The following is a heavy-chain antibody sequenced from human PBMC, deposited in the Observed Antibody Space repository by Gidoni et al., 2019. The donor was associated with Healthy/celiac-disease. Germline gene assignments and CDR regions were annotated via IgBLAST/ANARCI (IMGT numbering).Heavy chain of an antibody. CDR1: GGSISSYY. CDR3: ARVLRFLEWKPLRVAFDI. CDR2: MYYRGST. J-gene: IGHJ3*02. D-gene: IGHD3-3*01. V-gene: IGHV4-59*01. Sequence: QVPLQESSPGLVKPSETLSLTCPVSGGSISSYYWSWIRQPPGKGLEWIGYMYYRGSTNYNPCLKSRVTISVDTSKNQFSLKLSSVTAADTAVYYCARVLRFLEWKPLRVAFDIWGQGTMVTVSS.